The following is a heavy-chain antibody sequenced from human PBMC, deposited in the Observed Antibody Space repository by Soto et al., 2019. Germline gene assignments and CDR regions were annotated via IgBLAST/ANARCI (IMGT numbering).Heavy chain of an antibody. V-gene: IGHV4-39*01. Sequence: TSETLSLTCTVSGGSISSSPYYWGWIRQPPGKGLEWIGNIYYSGNTYYNPSLKSRVTISVDTSKNQFSLKLSSVTAADTAVYYFAVQAPLIRAPFAYWAREPWSPSPQ. J-gene: IGHJ4*02. CDR3: AVQAPLIRAPFAY. CDR2: IYYSGNT. D-gene: IGHD3-10*01. CDR1: GGSISSSPYY.